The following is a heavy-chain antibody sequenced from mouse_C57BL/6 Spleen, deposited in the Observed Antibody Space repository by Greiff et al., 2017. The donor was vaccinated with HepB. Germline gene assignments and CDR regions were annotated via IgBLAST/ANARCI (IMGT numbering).Heavy chain of an antibody. CDR1: GFNIKDDY. CDR3: TTDYGSETFDY. D-gene: IGHD1-1*01. CDR2: IDPENGDT. V-gene: IGHV14-4*01. J-gene: IGHJ2*01. Sequence: VQLQQSGAELVRPGASVKLSCTASGFNIKDDYMHWVKQRPEQGLEWIGWIDPENGDTEYASKFQGKATITADTSSNTAYLQLSSLTSEDTAVYYCTTDYGSETFDYWGQGTTLTVSS.